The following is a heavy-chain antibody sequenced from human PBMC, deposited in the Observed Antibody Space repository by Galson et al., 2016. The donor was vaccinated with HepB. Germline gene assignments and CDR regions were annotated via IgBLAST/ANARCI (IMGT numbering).Heavy chain of an antibody. J-gene: IGHJ4*02. D-gene: IGHD3-22*01. CDR2: INHAGST. V-gene: IGHV4-34*10. CDR3: ARWGYYFDYIGSYYYFDF. Sequence: SETLSLTCTVYGASFTSHYWSWIRQTPGKGLEWIEEINHAGSTNYNPSLKSRLTLSVDTSENQFSLRLSSVTAADAATYYCARWGYYFDYIGSYYYFDFWGQGTLVIVSS. CDR1: GASFTSHY.